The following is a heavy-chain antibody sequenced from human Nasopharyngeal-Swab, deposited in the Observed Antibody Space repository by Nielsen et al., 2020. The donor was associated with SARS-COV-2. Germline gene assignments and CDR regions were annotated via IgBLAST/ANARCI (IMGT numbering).Heavy chain of an antibody. J-gene: IGHJ6*02. CDR3: ARGGYSSGWPDRYGMDV. D-gene: IGHD6-19*01. Sequence: SVKVSCKASGGTFSSYAISWVRQAPGQGLEWMGGIIPIFGTANYAQKFQGRVTITADESTSTAYMELSSLRSDNTAVYYCARGGYSSGWPDRYGMDVWGQGTTVTVSS. V-gene: IGHV1-69*13. CDR1: GGTFSSYA. CDR2: IIPIFGTA.